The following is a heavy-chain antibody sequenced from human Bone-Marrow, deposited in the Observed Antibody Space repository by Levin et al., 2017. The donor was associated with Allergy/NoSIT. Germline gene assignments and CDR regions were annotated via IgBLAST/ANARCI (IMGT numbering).Heavy chain of an antibody. Sequence: ASVKVSCKASGYTFTGYYMHWVRQAPGQGLEWMGWINPNSGGTNYAQKFQGRVTMTRDTSISTAYMELSRLRSDDTAVYYCARANPAIVGATWGGSWFDPWGQGTLVTVSS. V-gene: IGHV1-2*02. CDR1: GYTFTGYY. D-gene: IGHD1-26*01. J-gene: IGHJ5*02. CDR3: ARANPAIVGATWGGSWFDP. CDR2: INPNSGGT.